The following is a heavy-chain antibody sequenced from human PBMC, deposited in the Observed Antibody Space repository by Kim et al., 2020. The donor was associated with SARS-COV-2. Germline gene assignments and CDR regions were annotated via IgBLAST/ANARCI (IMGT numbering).Heavy chain of an antibody. D-gene: IGHD6-6*01. V-gene: IGHV3-30*18. CDR3: AKGAKSSSSLHFYGMDV. CDR1: GSTFKTYG. J-gene: IGHJ6*02. Sequence: GGSLILSCVDSGSTFKTYGAHWVRQAPGKGLEWVAVISYDGSDKFYADSVKGRFTISRDNSKSTLYLQMDSLTRDDTAVYYCAKGAKSSSSLHFYGMDVWGQGTTVTVSS. CDR2: ISYDGSDK.